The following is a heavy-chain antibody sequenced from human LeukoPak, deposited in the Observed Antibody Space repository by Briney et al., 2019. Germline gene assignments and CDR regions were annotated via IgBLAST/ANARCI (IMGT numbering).Heavy chain of an antibody. Sequence: GGSLRLSCAASGFTFSSYSMNRVRQAPGKGLEWVSSISSSSSYIYYADSVKGRFTISRDNAKNSLYLQMNSLRAEDTAVYYCASLYGGNSVDYWGQGTLVTVSS. D-gene: IGHD4-23*01. CDR3: ASLYGGNSVDY. V-gene: IGHV3-21*01. CDR2: ISSSSSYI. CDR1: GFTFSSYS. J-gene: IGHJ4*02.